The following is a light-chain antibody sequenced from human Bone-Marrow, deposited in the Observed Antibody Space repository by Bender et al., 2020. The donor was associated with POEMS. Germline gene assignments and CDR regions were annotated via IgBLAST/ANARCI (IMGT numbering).Light chain of an antibody. CDR1: SSNIGSKY. V-gene: IGLV1-44*01. Sequence: QSVLTQPPSASGTPGQRVTMSCSGSSSNIGSKYVYWYQHLPGTAPKLLIYSSHRRPSEVPDRFSGSRSGTSASLAISGLQSEDEADYYCAVWDDSLNGWVFGGGTKLTVL. CDR2: SSH. J-gene: IGLJ3*02. CDR3: AVWDDSLNGWV.